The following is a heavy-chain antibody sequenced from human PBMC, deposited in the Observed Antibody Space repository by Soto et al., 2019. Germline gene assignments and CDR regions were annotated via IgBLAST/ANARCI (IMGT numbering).Heavy chain of an antibody. CDR1: GFTFGSYA. V-gene: IGHV3-23*01. D-gene: IGHD3-22*01. CDR2: ITAGGDNT. J-gene: IGHJ4*02. Sequence: PGGSLRLFCTASGFTFGSYAMSWVRQAPGKGPEWVSAITAGGDNTYYADSVQGRFTISRDNSRTTLYLQMNSLRAEDTAVYYCAKDLTMIVVVEFDYWGQGTLVNV. CDR3: AKDLTMIVVVEFDY.